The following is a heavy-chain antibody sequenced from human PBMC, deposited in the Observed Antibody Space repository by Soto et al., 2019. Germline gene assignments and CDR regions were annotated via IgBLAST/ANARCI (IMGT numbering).Heavy chain of an antibody. V-gene: IGHV4-61*01. Sequence: QVQLQESGPGLVKPSETLSLTCTVSGGSVSSGYYWKWIRQPPGKGLEWIGYTYYSGRTNYNPFLKSTVTISVGASNKQFSLKLSSVTAAATAGYYCAGDRKGSSPPRAWGQGTLITFAS. CDR2: TYYSGRT. CDR1: GGSVSSGYY. D-gene: IGHD6-6*01. J-gene: IGHJ5*02. CDR3: AGDRKGSSPPRA.